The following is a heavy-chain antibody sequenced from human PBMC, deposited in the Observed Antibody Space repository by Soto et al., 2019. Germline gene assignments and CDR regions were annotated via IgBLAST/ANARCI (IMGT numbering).Heavy chain of an antibody. CDR3: VRALGPSTGYPLCQFGVSCWFDF. CDR2: IIPIFTTT. V-gene: IGHV1-69*13. Sequence: SVKVSCKASGGNFNSFVFSWVRRAPGQGLEWMGGIIPIFTTTNYAQKFQGRVTITADESTNTAYMELNSLRSEDTAVYYCVRALGPSTGYPLCQFGVSCWFDFWGQGTLVTVSS. CDR1: GGNFNSFV. J-gene: IGHJ5*01. D-gene: IGHD3-9*01.